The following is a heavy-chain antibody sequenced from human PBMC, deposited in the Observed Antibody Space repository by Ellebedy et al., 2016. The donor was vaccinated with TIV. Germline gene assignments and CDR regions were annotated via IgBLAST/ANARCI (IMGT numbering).Heavy chain of an antibody. J-gene: IGHJ3*02. V-gene: IGHV3-30*03. CDR3: ARDREGIGAFDI. CDR2: ISYDGSYK. D-gene: IGHD2-21*01. Sequence: GESLKISCAASGFTFSSYDMYWVRQAPGKGLEWVAVISYDGSYKYYADSVKGRFTISRDNSKSTLYLQMNSLRAEDTAVYYCARDREGIGAFDIWGQGTMVTVSS. CDR1: GFTFSSYD.